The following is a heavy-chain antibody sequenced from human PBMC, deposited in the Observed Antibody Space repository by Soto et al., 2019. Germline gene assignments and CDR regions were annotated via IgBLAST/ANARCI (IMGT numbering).Heavy chain of an antibody. CDR1: GFTFSSYA. J-gene: IGHJ4*02. CDR2: ISGSGGST. CDR3: AKIVSGSYRRPDDILTGYDY. V-gene: IGHV3-23*01. Sequence: VWSLRLSCAASGFTFSSYAMSWVRQAPGKGLEWVSAISGSGGSTYYADSVKGRFTISRDNSKNTLYLQMNSLRAEDTAVYYCAKIVSGSYRRPDDILTGYDYWGQGTMVTVSS. D-gene: IGHD3-9*01.